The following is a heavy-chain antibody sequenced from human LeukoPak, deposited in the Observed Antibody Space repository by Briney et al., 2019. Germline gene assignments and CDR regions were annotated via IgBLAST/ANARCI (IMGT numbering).Heavy chain of an antibody. CDR2: ISAYNGNT. CDR3: ARDLGSSTSPYYFDY. CDR1: GYTFTSYG. D-gene: IGHD6-13*01. Sequence: ASVKVSCKASGYTFTSYGISWVRQAPGQGLEWMGWISAYNGNTNYAQKLQGRVTMTTDTSTSTAYMELRSLRSDDTAVYYCARDLGSSTSPYYFDYWGQGTLVTVSS. V-gene: IGHV1-18*01. J-gene: IGHJ4*02.